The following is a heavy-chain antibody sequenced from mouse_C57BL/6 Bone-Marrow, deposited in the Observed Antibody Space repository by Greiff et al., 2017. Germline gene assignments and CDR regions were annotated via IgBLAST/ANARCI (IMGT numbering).Heavy chain of an antibody. CDR1: GFNIKDDY. D-gene: IGHD1-1*01. CDR3: TTSGDYYGSSSYFDY. Sequence: EVQLQQSGAELVRPGASVKLSCTASGFNIKDDYMHWVKQRPEQGLAWIGWIDPENGDTAYASQFQGKATITADTSSNTAYLQLSSLTSEDTAVYYCTTSGDYYGSSSYFDYWGQGTTLTVSS. CDR2: IDPENGDT. J-gene: IGHJ2*01. V-gene: IGHV14-4*01.